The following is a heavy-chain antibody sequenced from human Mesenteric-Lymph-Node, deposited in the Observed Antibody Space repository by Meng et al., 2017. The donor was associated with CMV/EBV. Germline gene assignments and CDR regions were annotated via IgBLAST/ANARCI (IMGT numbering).Heavy chain of an antibody. CDR1: GGTFSSYP. CDR2: IIAIFGTP. V-gene: IGHV1-69*05. CDR3: ARDSPPSGNYARVDV. Sequence: SVKVFCKASGGTFSSYPISWLRQAPGQGLEWMGGIIAIFGTPNYAQKFQDRITITTDVSTGADYMELSSLRSDDTAVYYCARDSPPSGNYARVDVWGQGTTVTVSS. D-gene: IGHD6-25*01. J-gene: IGHJ6*02.